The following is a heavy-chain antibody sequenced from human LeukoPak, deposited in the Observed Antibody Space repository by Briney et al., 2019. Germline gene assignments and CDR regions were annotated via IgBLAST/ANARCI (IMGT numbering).Heavy chain of an antibody. D-gene: IGHD6-13*01. Sequence: GGSLRLSCAASGLTFSDHYMHWVRQAPGKGLEWVTGTWYDGKNKYYTDSVKGRFTISRDNSKNTLYLQMNSLRAEDTAIYYCARSIPYGTTWYGRSDYWGQGTLVTVSS. V-gene: IGHV3-33*08. CDR1: GLTFSDHY. J-gene: IGHJ4*02. CDR2: TWYDGKNK. CDR3: ARSIPYGTTWYGRSDY.